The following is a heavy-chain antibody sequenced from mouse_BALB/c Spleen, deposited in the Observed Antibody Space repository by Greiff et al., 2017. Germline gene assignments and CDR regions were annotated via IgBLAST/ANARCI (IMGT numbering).Heavy chain of an antibody. D-gene: IGHD2-2*01. J-gene: IGHJ4*01. CDR1: GYAFSSSW. Sequence: QVQLKQSGPELVKPGASVKISCKASGYAFSSSWMNWVKQRPGQGLEWIGRIYPGDGDTNYNGKFKGKATLTADKSSSTAYMQLSSLTSVDSAVYFCGRFYYGYDYYAMDYWGQGTSVTVSS. CDR3: GRFYYGYDYYAMDY. CDR2: IYPGDGDT. V-gene: IGHV1-82*01.